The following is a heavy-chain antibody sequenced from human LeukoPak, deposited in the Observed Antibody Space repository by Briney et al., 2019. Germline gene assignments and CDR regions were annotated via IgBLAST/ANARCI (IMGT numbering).Heavy chain of an antibody. CDR2: IKQDGGEK. Sequence: PGGSLRLSCAASGFTVSSYGMSWLRQAPGKGLERVANIKQDGGEKYYVHSVKARFTISRHNAKNSLYLQMNSLRGEDTAAYYCARHRLQLERRGLDYWGQGTLVTVSS. D-gene: IGHD1-1*01. CDR1: GFTVSSYG. CDR3: ARHRLQLERRGLDY. V-gene: IGHV3-7*01. J-gene: IGHJ4*02.